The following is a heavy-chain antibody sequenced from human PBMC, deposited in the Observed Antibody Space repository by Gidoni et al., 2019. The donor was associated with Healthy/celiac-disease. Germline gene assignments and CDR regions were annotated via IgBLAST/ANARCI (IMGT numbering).Heavy chain of an antibody. CDR2: INHSGGST. CDR1: GYTFTSYY. Sequence: QVQLVQSGAEVKKPGASVTVSCKPSGYTFTSYYMHWVRQAPGQGIDWMGIINHSGGSTSYAKKFQGRVTMTRDTSTSTVYMELSSLRSEDTAVYYCARSGVQYYMDVWGKGTTVTVSS. D-gene: IGHD1-1*01. J-gene: IGHJ6*03. CDR3: ARSGVQYYMDV. V-gene: IGHV1-46*01.